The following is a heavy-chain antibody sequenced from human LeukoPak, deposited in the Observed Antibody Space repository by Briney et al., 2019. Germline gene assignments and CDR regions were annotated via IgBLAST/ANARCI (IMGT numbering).Heavy chain of an antibody. Sequence: PSETLSLTCAVYGGSFSGYYWSWTRQPAGKGLEWIGRIYTSGSTNYNPSLKSRVTISVDTSKNQFSLKLSSVTAADTAVYYCARTPYYYGSGSYRGAFDIWGQGTMVTVSS. J-gene: IGHJ3*02. V-gene: IGHV4-59*10. CDR3: ARTPYYYGSGSYRGAFDI. D-gene: IGHD3-10*01. CDR2: IYTSGST. CDR1: GGSFSGYY.